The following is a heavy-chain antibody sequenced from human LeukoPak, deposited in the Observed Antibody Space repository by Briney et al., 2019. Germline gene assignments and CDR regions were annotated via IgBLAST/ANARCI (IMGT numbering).Heavy chain of an antibody. D-gene: IGHD2-2*01. V-gene: IGHV4-34*01. Sequence: SETLSLTCAVYGGSFSGYYWSWIRQPPGKGLEWIGEINHGGSTNYNPSLKSRVTISVDTSKNQFSLKLSSVTAADTAVYYCARHAGLACSSTSCYTYYYYYGMDVWGQGTTVTVSS. J-gene: IGHJ6*02. CDR2: INHGGST. CDR1: GGSFSGYY. CDR3: ARHAGLACSSTSCYTYYYYYGMDV.